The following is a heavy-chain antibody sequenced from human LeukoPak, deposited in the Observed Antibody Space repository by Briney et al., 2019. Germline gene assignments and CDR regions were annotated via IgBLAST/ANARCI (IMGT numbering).Heavy chain of an antibody. CDR2: INHSGST. V-gene: IGHV4-34*01. D-gene: IGHD6-6*01. Sequence: SETLSLTCAVYGGSFSGYYWSWIRQPPGKGLEWIGEINHSGSTNYNPSLKSRVSIPVDTSKNQFSLKLSSVTAADTAVYYCASLYSSSNYWGQGTLVTVSS. CDR3: ASLYSSSNY. J-gene: IGHJ4*02. CDR1: GGSFSGYY.